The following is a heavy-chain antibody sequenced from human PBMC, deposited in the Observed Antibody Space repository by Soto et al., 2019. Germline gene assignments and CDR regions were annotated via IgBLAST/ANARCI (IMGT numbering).Heavy chain of an antibody. CDR2: IYYSGST. CDR3: ARLSGVTTFDY. D-gene: IGHD4-17*01. Sequence: TCTVSGGSISSGDYYWSWIRQPPGKGLEWIGYIYYSGSTYYNPSLKSRVTISVDTSKNQFSLKLSSVTAADTAVYYCARLSGVTTFDYCGQGTLDTVSS. J-gene: IGHJ4*02. V-gene: IGHV4-30-4*01. CDR1: GGSISSGDYY.